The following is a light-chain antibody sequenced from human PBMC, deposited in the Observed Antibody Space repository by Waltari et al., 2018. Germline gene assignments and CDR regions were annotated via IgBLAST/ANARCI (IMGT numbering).Light chain of an antibody. CDR2: GAP. CDR3: QQYYESPYT. CDR1: QSVLYSPNNYNY. V-gene: IGKV4-1*01. Sequence: DIVMTQSPDSLAVSLGEGASINCKSGQSVLYSPNNYNYLAWYQQKPGQPPPLLIYGAPTREAGVPDRFGGSGSGTHFTLTISSLQAEDVAVYYCQQYYESPYTFGQGTKLEIK. J-gene: IGKJ2*01.